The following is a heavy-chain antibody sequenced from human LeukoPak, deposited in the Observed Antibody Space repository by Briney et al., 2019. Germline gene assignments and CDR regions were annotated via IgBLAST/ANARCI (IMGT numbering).Heavy chain of an antibody. CDR1: GFIFSDYY. CDR3: ARVPLGYCSSTSCYRLDY. CDR2: ISSSGTTI. V-gene: IGHV3-11*01. J-gene: IGHJ4*02. D-gene: IGHD2-2*02. Sequence: PGGSLRPSCAASGFIFSDYYMNWIRQAPGKGLEWVSYISSSGTTIYYADSVKGRFTISRDNTKNSLYLQMNSLRAEDTAVYYCARVPLGYCSSTSCYRLDYWGQGTLVTVSS.